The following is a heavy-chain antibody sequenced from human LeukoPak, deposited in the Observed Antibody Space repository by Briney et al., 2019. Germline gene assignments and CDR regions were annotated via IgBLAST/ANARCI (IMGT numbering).Heavy chain of an antibody. CDR2: ISWNSGSI. D-gene: IGHD6-19*01. J-gene: IGHJ6*03. Sequence: GGSLRLSCAASGFTFDDYAMHWVRQAPGKGLEWVSGISWNSGSIGYADSVKGRFTISRDNAKNSLYLQMNSLRAEDTALYYCAKDARGSNGWYGGGYYMDVWGKGTTVTVSS. CDR3: AKDARGSNGWYGGGYYMDV. V-gene: IGHV3-9*01. CDR1: GFTFDDYA.